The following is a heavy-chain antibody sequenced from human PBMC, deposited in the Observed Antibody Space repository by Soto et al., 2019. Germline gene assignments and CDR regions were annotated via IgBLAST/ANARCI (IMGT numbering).Heavy chain of an antibody. D-gene: IGHD3-22*01. Sequence: SVKVSCKASGGTFSSYAISWVRQAPGQGLEWMGGIIPIFGTANYAQKFQGRVTITADESTSTAYMELSSLRSEDTAVYCCARTYYDSSGYYRPARYWGQGTLVTVSS. CDR3: ARTYYDSSGYYRPARY. V-gene: IGHV1-69*13. J-gene: IGHJ4*02. CDR2: IIPIFGTA. CDR1: GGTFSSYA.